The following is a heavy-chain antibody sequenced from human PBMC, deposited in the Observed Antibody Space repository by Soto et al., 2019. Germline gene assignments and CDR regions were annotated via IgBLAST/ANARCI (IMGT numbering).Heavy chain of an antibody. J-gene: IGHJ4*02. V-gene: IGHV3-7*01. CDR3: ARAGYCGPGCYYYFDY. Sequence: EVQLVESGGGLVQPGGSLRLSCAVSGFTFGSYWMNWVRLIPGKGLEWVAYIKPDGSATYYVDSVKGRFNISRDNAKNSLYLQMNSLRVEDTSVYYCARAGYCGPGCYYYFDYWGQGTLVTVSS. CDR2: IKPDGSAT. D-gene: IGHD2-21*02. CDR1: GFTFGSYW.